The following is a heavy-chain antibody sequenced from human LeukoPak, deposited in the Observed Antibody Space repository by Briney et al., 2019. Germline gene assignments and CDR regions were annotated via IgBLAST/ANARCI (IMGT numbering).Heavy chain of an antibody. V-gene: IGHV3-74*01. CDR1: GFTFSSYW. D-gene: IGHD4-11*01. Sequence: GGSLRLSCAASGFTFSSYWMHWVRQDPGKGLAWVSRINPDGSGTSYADSVKGRFTVSRDNAKNTVYLQMNSLRVEDTAVYYCARALQGFDFWGQGTLVTVSS. CDR2: INPDGSGT. CDR3: ARALQGFDF. J-gene: IGHJ4*02.